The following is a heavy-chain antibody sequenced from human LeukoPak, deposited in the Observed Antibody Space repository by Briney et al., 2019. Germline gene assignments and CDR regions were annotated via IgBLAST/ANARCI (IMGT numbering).Heavy chain of an antibody. V-gene: IGHV3-20*04. J-gene: IGHJ5*02. D-gene: IGHD6-13*01. Sequence: GGSLRLSCAASGFTFDDYGMSWVRQIPGKGLEWVSSINWNGGSTGYADSVKGRFTISRDNAKNSLYLQMNSLRAEDTAVYYCARDLGYSSSWTRWFDPWGQGTLVTVSS. CDR2: INWNGGST. CDR3: ARDLGYSSSWTRWFDP. CDR1: GFTFDDYG.